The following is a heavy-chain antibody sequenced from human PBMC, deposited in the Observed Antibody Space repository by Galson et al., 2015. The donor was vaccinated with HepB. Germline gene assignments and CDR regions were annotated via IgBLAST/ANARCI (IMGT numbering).Heavy chain of an antibody. CDR3: AAAPGPYVSSWFDY. V-gene: IGHV3-21*06. Sequence: SLRLSCAASGITFTSYNMNWVRQAPGTGLEWVSSITTRGDYTYYADSLKGRFTISRDNAKNSLYLQMDSLRAEDTAVYYCAAAPGPYVSSWFDYWGLGILVTVSS. CDR2: ITTRGDYT. D-gene: IGHD3-10*02. CDR1: GITFTSYN. J-gene: IGHJ5*01.